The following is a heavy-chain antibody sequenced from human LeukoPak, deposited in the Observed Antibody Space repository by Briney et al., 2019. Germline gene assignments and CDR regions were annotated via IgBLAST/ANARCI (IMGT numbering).Heavy chain of an antibody. CDR1: GFTFSSAW. Sequence: PGGSLRLSCAASGFTFSSAWMTWVRQAPGKGLEWVGRVRSKADGGTTDYAAPVKGRFTISRDDSKNTLYLQMNSLKTEDTAVYYCTTDLYDIVVVPAAMWEDYWGQGTLVTVSS. D-gene: IGHD2-2*01. J-gene: IGHJ4*02. CDR2: VRSKADGGTT. CDR3: TTDLYDIVVVPAAMWEDY. V-gene: IGHV3-15*01.